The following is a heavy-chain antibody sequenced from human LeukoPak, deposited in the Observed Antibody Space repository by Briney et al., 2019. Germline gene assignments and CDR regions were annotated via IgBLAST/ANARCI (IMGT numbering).Heavy chain of an antibody. CDR2: IYSSGST. CDR1: SGSITTYY. V-gene: IGHV4-4*07. D-gene: IGHD3-22*01. J-gene: IGHJ4*02. Sequence: SETLSLTCTVSSGSITTYYWSWIRQPAGKGLEWIGRIYSSGSTNYNPSLKSRVTMSVDTSKSQLSLKLSSVTAADTAVYYCARDRNYFHSSGWTPFDYWGQGTLVTVSS. CDR3: ARDRNYFHSSGWTPFDY.